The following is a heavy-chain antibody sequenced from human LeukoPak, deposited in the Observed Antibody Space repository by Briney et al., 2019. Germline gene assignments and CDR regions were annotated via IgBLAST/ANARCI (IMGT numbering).Heavy chain of an antibody. Sequence: SETLSLTCTVSGGSVSSGSYYWSWIRQPPGKGLEWIGYIYYSGSTNYNPSLKSRVTISVDTSKNQFSLKLSSVTAADTAVYYCATFGELLAIDYWGQGTLVTVSS. CDR2: IYYSGST. V-gene: IGHV4-61*01. CDR3: ATFGELLAIDY. J-gene: IGHJ4*02. CDR1: GGSVSSGSYY. D-gene: IGHD3-10*01.